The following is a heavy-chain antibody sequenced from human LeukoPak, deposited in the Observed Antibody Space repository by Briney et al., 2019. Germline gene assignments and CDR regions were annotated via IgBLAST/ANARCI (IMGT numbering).Heavy chain of an antibody. CDR1: GGSISGYY. J-gene: IGHJ4*02. CDR3: ARRGAMVSPVFFDY. D-gene: IGHD5-18*01. CDR2: INHSGST. Sequence: SATLSLTCAVYGGSISGYYWSCRRQPPGKVQGWVEVINHSGSTNYNPSLKSRVTISVDTSKHQFSLKLSSVPAADTAVYYCARRGAMVSPVFFDYWGEGTLVTVSS. V-gene: IGHV4-34*01.